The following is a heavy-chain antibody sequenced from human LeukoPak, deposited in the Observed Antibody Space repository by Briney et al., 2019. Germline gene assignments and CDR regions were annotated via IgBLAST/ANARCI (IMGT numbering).Heavy chain of an antibody. CDR3: AREVGSDYYDSSLDY. CDR2: ISYDGSNK. J-gene: IGHJ4*02. V-gene: IGHV3-30-3*01. CDR1: GFTFSSYA. D-gene: IGHD3-22*01. Sequence: GGSLRLSCAASGFTFSSYAMHWVRQAPGKGLEWVAVISYDGSNKYYADSVKGRFTISSDNSKNTLYLQMNSLRAEDTAVYYCAREVGSDYYDSSLDYWGQGTLVTVSS.